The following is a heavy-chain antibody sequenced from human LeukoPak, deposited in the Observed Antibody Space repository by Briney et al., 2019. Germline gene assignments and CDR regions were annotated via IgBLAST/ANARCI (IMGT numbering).Heavy chain of an antibody. J-gene: IGHJ3*02. D-gene: IGHD5-18*01. V-gene: IGHV1-2*06. CDR3: AAIQLWLHAFDI. CDR2: INPNSGGT. Sequence: ASVKVSCKASGYTFTGYYMHWVRQAPGRGLEWMGRINPNSGGTNYAQKFQGSVTMTRDTSISTAYMELSRLRSDDTAVYYCAAIQLWLHAFDIWGQGTMVTVSS. CDR1: GYTFTGYY.